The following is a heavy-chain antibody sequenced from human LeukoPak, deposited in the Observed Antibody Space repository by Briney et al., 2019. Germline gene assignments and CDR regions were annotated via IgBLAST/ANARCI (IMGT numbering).Heavy chain of an antibody. CDR1: GGTFSSYA. D-gene: IGHD6-13*01. CDR3: ARIPIAAAGTVYYYYYGMDV. Sequence: ASVKVSCKASGGTFSSYAISWVRQAPGQGLEWMGGIIPIFGTANYAQKFQGRVTITADESTSTAYMELSSLRSEDTAVYYCARIPIAAAGTVYYYYYGMDVWGQGTTVTVSS. J-gene: IGHJ6*02. CDR2: IIPIFGTA. V-gene: IGHV1-69*13.